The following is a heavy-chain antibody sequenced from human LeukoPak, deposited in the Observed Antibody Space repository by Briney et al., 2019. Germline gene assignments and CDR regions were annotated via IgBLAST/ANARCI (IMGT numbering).Heavy chain of an antibody. CDR3: ARGNYDSSGYYYVLPFQH. CDR1: GFTFSSYA. Sequence: GGSLRLSCAASGFTFSSYAMHWVRQAPGKELEWVAVISYDGSNKYYADSVKGRFTISRDNSKNTLYLRMNSLRAEDTAVYYCARGNYDSSGYYYVLPFQHWGQGTLVTVSS. V-gene: IGHV3-30*04. D-gene: IGHD3-22*01. J-gene: IGHJ1*01. CDR2: ISYDGSNK.